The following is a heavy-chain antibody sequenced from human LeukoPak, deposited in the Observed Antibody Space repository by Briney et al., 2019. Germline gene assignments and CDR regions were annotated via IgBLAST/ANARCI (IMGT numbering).Heavy chain of an antibody. V-gene: IGHV1-58*02. Sequence: GTSVKVSCKASGFTFTSSAMQWVRQARGQRLEWIGWIVVGSGNTNYAQKFQERVTITRDMSTSTAYMELSSLRSEDTAVYYCAADPNVNYYYYYGMDVWGQGTTVTVSS. CDR2: IVVGSGNT. CDR3: AADPNVNYYYYYGMDV. CDR1: GFTFTSSA. J-gene: IGHJ6*02.